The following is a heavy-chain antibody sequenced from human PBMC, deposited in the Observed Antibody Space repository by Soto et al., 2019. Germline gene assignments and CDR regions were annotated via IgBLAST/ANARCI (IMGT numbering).Heavy chain of an antibody. CDR2: IDSDGSRI. CDR3: VRTSRVVAVATRGDF. J-gene: IGHJ4*02. Sequence: EVQLVESGGGLVQPGESLRLSCAASGFTFSNYWMHWVRQAPGKGLVWVSRIDSDGSRITYADFVKGRFTISRDNAKNSLYLHTSSLPAEDTAVYYCVRTSRVVAVATRGDFWGQGTLVTVSS. V-gene: IGHV3-74*01. D-gene: IGHD2-15*01. CDR1: GFTFSNYW.